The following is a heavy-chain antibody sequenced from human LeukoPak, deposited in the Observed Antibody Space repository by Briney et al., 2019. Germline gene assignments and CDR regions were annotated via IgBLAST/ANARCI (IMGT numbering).Heavy chain of an antibody. CDR3: ARGNPYCSSTSCWTEAFDI. CDR1: GGTFSSYA. Sequence: ASVRVSSEASGGTFSSYAISWVRQAPGQRLEWMGGIIPIFGTANYAQKFQGGVTITADESTSTAYMELSSLRSEDLAVYYCARGNPYCSSTSCWTEAFDIWGQGTMVTVSS. V-gene: IGHV1-69*01. J-gene: IGHJ3*02. D-gene: IGHD2-2*01. CDR2: IIPIFGTA.